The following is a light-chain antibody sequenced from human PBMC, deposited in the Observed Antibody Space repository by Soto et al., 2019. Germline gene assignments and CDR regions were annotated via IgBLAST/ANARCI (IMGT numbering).Light chain of an antibody. CDR1: QSVSSTY. V-gene: IGKV3-20*01. CDR2: GAS. J-gene: IGKJ3*01. CDR3: QQYGSSPLFA. Sequence: EIVLTQSPGTLSLSPWERATLSCRASQSVSSTYLAWYQQKPGQAPRLLIYGASSRATGIPDRFSGSGSGTDFTLTISRLEPEDFAVYYCQQYGSSPLFAFGPGTKVEI.